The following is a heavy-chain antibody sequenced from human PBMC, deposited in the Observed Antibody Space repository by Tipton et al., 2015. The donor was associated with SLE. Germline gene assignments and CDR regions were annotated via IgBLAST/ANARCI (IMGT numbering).Heavy chain of an antibody. V-gene: IGHV4-59*01. J-gene: IGHJ2*01. D-gene: IGHD3-10*01. CDR1: GGSISSYY. Sequence: LRLSCTVSGGSISSYYWAWIRQPPGTGLEWIGYNYYNGDTNSNASLKSRVTISVDTSKNQVSLKLSSVTAADTAVYYCARDLLGYYYGSGSYSRYFDLWGRGTLVTVSS. CDR3: ARDLLGYYYGSGSYSRYFDL. CDR2: NYYNGDT.